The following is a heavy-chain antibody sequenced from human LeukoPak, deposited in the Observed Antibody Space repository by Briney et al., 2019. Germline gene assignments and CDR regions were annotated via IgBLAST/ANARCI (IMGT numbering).Heavy chain of an antibody. D-gene: IGHD6-19*01. V-gene: IGHV3-7*01. CDR2: INQDGREK. CDR1: GFFFSSHW. Sequence: GGSLRLSCAASGFFFSSHWMSWVRQAPGKGLEWVANINQDGREKYSVDSVKGRFTISRDNTKNSLYLEMNSLRAEDTAVYYCAKVAALSYSSGWYDDAFDIWGQGTMVTVSS. J-gene: IGHJ3*02. CDR3: AKVAALSYSSGWYDDAFDI.